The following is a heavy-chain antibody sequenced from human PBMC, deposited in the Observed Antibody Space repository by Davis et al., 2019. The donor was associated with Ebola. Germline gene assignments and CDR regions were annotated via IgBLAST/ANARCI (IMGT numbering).Heavy chain of an antibody. D-gene: IGHD3-22*01. V-gene: IGHV4-30-4*01. CDR1: GGSINNGDYY. Sequence: MPSETLSLTCTVSGGSINNGDYYWSWIRQPPGKGLEWIGYIYYSGGTYYNPSLKSRVIILVDTSKNQFSLKLSSVTAADTAVYYCARRQYYYDSSGYHIGAFDIWGQGTMVTVSS. J-gene: IGHJ3*02. CDR3: ARRQYYYDSSGYHIGAFDI. CDR2: IYYSGGT.